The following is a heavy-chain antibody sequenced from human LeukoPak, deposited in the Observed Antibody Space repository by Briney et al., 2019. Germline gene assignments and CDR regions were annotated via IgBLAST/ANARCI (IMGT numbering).Heavy chain of an antibody. CDR2: ISAYNGNT. Sequence: AASVKVSCKASGYTFTSYGISWVRQAPGQGLEWMGWISAYNGNTNYAQKLQGRVTMTTAKSTSPAYMELRSLRSDDTAVYYCACGFGGSYYFDYWGQGTLVTVSS. J-gene: IGHJ4*02. CDR1: GYTFTSYG. V-gene: IGHV1-18*01. CDR3: ACGFGGSYYFDY. D-gene: IGHD1-26*01.